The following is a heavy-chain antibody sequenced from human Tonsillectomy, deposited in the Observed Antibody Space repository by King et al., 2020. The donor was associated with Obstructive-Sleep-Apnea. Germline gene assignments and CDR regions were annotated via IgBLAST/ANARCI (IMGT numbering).Heavy chain of an antibody. V-gene: IGHV4-39*07. Sequence: QLQESGPGLVKPSETLSLTCTVSGGSISSSSYYWGWIRQPPGKGLEWIGSIYYSESTYYNPSLKSRVTISVDTSKNQFSLKLSSVTAADTAGYYCARGTRSGYYEFYFDYWGQGTLVTVSS. J-gene: IGHJ4*02. D-gene: IGHD3-22*01. CDR2: IYYSEST. CDR1: GGSISSSSYY. CDR3: ARGTRSGYYEFYFDY.